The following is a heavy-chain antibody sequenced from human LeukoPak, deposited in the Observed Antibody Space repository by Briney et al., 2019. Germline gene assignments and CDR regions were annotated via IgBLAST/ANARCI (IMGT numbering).Heavy chain of an antibody. D-gene: IGHD1-7*01. Sequence: SETLSLTCTVSGGSISSSSYYWGWIRQPPGKGLEWIGYIHYSGSTNYNPSLKSRVTISVDTSKNQFSLKLSSVTAADTAVYYCARGRVRLELRYVLRTSAFDIWGQGTMVTVSS. J-gene: IGHJ3*02. V-gene: IGHV4-61*05. CDR2: IHYSGST. CDR1: GGSISSSSYY. CDR3: ARGRVRLELRYVLRTSAFDI.